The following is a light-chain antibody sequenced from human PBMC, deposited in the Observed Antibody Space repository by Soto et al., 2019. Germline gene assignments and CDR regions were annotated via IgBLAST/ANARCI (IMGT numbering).Light chain of an antibody. V-gene: IGKV3-15*01. Sequence: EIVMTQSPATLSVSPGERATLSCRASQSVSSNLAWYQQKPGQAPRLLIYGASTRAAGIPARFSGSGSGTEFTLTSSSLQSEDVAVDHCRQDDKCPLGTFGQGTKVEIK. J-gene: IGKJ1*01. CDR2: GAS. CDR3: RQDDKCPLGT. CDR1: QSVSSN.